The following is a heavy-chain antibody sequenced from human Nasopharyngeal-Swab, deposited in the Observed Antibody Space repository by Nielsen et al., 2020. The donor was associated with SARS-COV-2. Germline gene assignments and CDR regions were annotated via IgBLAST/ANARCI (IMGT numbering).Heavy chain of an antibody. D-gene: IGHD6-19*01. CDR3: AKDNLPLAVAPGI. V-gene: IGHV3-9*01. CDR2: ISWNSGSI. CDR1: GFTFDDYA. J-gene: IGHJ4*02. Sequence: GGSLRLSCAASGFTFDDYAMHWVRQAPGKGLEWVSGISWNSGSIGYADSVKGRFTISRDNAKNSLYLQMNSLRAEDTALYYCAKDNLPLAVAPGIWGQGTLVTVSS.